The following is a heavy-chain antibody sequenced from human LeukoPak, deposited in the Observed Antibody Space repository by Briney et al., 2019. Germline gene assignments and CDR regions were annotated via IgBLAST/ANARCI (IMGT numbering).Heavy chain of an antibody. CDR3: ARVAVLVQGDAFDI. D-gene: IGHD6-13*01. Sequence: GASLEISCQGSGSNFTSYWIGWVRQLPGKGLEWMGIIYPGDSDTRYSPSFQGQVTISADKSISTAYLQWSSLKASDTAMYYCARVAVLVQGDAFDIWGQGTMVTVSS. CDR2: IYPGDSDT. CDR1: GSNFTSYW. V-gene: IGHV5-51*01. J-gene: IGHJ3*02.